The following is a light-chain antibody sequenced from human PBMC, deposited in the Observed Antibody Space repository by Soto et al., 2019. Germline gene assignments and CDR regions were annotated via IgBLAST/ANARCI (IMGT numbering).Light chain of an antibody. Sequence: QAVLTQPPSVSAAPGQKVTIFCYGSSSNIGGNSVSWYQQLPGTAPKLLIYDDNKRPSGIPDRFSGSKSGTSATLGITGFQTGDEADYYCGSWDSSLSAYVFGTGTKVNVL. CDR3: GSWDSSLSAYV. V-gene: IGLV1-51*01. CDR1: SSNIGGNS. CDR2: DDN. J-gene: IGLJ1*01.